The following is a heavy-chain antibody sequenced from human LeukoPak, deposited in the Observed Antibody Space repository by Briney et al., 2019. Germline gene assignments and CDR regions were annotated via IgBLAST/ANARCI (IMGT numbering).Heavy chain of an antibody. V-gene: IGHV5-51*01. CDR2: IYPGDSDT. Sequence: GESLKISCKGSGYSFTTYWIAWVRQMPGKGLEWMGIIYPGDSDTRYSPSFQGQVTISADKSISTAYLQWSSLKASDTAMYYCARLATWAEKGAGLRYSSRNWFDPWGQGTLVTVSS. D-gene: IGHD4-17*01. CDR1: GYSFTTYW. CDR3: ARLATWAEKGAGLRYSSRNWFDP. J-gene: IGHJ5*02.